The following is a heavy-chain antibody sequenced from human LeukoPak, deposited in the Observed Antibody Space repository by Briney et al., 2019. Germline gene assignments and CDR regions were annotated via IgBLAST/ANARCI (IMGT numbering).Heavy chain of an antibody. J-gene: IGHJ3*02. CDR3: ARAGNFGSGSYFRDAFDI. Sequence: GGSLRLSCAASGFTFSSYGMHWVRQAPGKGLEWVAVIWYDGSNKYYADSVKGRFTISRDNSKNTLYLQMNSLRAEDTALYHRARAGNFGSGSYFRDAFDIWGQGTMVTVSS. CDR2: IWYDGSNK. V-gene: IGHV3-33*01. D-gene: IGHD3-10*01. CDR1: GFTFSSYG.